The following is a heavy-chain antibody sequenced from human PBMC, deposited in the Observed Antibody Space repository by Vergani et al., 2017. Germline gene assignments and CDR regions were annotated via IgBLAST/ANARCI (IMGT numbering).Heavy chain of an antibody. CDR2: IYYSGST. V-gene: IGHV4-31*03. CDR1: GGSISSGGYY. CDR3: ARGVTRFGVVLGWFDH. Sequence: QVQLQESGPGLVKPSQTLSLTCTVSGGSISSGGYYWSWIRQHPGKGLEWIGYIYYSGSTYYNPSLKSRVTISVDTSKNQFSLKLSSVTAADTAVYYCARGVTRFGVVLGWFDHWGQGTLVTVSS. D-gene: IGHD3-3*01. J-gene: IGHJ5*02.